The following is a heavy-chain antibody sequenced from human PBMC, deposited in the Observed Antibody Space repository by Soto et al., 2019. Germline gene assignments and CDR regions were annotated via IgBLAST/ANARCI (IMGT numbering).Heavy chain of an antibody. D-gene: IGHD4-17*01. CDR1: GFTFSSYG. V-gene: IGHV3-33*01. CDR2: IWYDGSNK. J-gene: IGHJ4*02. Sequence: GGSLRLSCAASGFTFSSYGMHWVRQAPGKGLEWVAVIWYDGSNKYYADSVKGRFTISRDNSKNTLYLQMNSLRAEDTAVYYCARVGADYGDYDYYFDYWGQGTLVTVS. CDR3: ARVGADYGDYDYYFDY.